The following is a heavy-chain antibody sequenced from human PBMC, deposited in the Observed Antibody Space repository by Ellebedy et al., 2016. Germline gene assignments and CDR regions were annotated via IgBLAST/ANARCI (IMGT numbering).Heavy chain of an antibody. D-gene: IGHD4-17*01. CDR2: MRGDGAKT. CDR1: GINFNTFI. CDR3: RQGHYANY. J-gene: IGHJ4*02. V-gene: IGHV3-23*01. Sequence: GGSLRLXXEASGINFNTFIMSWVRQAPGKGLEWVSTMRGDGAKTHLADSVKGRFTMSRDIPKNTVYLQMNRLRAEDTAVYYCRQGHYANYWGQGTLVTVSS.